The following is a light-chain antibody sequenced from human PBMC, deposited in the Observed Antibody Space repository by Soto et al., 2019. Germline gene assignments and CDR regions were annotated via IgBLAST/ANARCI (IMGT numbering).Light chain of an antibody. CDR2: EVK. Sequence: QSALTQPASVSGSLGQSITISCTGTSRDVGSYDLVSWYQQHPGKVPKFLIYEVKKRPSGVSDRFSGSKSGNTATLTISGLLAEDEADYCCCSYGGSTTFYVFGSGTKLTVL. J-gene: IGLJ1*01. CDR3: CSYGGSTTFYV. V-gene: IGLV2-23*02. CDR1: SRDVGSYDL.